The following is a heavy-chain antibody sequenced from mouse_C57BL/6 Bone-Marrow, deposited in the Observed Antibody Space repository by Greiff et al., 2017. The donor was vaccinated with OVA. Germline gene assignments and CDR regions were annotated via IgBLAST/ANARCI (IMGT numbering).Heavy chain of an antibody. J-gene: IGHJ3*01. CDR1: GYTFTSYG. Sequence: VKLQESGAELARPGASVKLSCKASGYTFTSYGISWVKQRTGQGLEWIGEIYPRSGNTYYNEKFKGKATLTADKSSSTAYMELRSLTSEDSAVYFCRYDSWFAYWGQGTLVTVSA. V-gene: IGHV1-81*01. D-gene: IGHD2-12*01. CDR2: IYPRSGNT. CDR3: RYDSWFAY.